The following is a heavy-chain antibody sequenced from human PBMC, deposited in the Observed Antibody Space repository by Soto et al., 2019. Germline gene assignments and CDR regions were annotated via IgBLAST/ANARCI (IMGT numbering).Heavy chain of an antibody. CDR3: ATRPLLPGGS. Sequence: EVQLVESGGGLIQPGGSLRLSCAASGFTFSSNDMNWVRQAPGKGLEWVSLIYSGGSTYYADSVKGRFTISRDNSKNTLYLQMSSLRADVTAVYYCATRPLLPGGSWGQGTMVTVSS. J-gene: IGHJ3*01. CDR2: IYSGGST. V-gene: IGHV3-53*01. D-gene: IGHD3-10*01. CDR1: GFTFSSND.